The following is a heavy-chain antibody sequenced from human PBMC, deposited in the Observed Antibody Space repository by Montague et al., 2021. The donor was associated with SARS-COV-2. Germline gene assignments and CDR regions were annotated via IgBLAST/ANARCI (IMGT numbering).Heavy chain of an antibody. Sequence: PALVKPSKTLTLTCTFSGFSLSTSGMCVSWIRQPPGKALEWLARIDWDDDKYYSTSLKTRLTISKDTSKNQVVLTMTNMDPVDTATYYCARTYGSGRGFDLWGRGTLVTVSS. CDR1: GFSLSTSGMC. CDR3: ARTYGSGRGFDL. CDR2: IDWDDDK. D-gene: IGHD3-10*01. J-gene: IGHJ2*01. V-gene: IGHV2-70*11.